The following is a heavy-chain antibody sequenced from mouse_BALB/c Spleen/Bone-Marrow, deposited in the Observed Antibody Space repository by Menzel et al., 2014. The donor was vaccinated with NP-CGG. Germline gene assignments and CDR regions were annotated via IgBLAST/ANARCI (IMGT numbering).Heavy chain of an antibody. Sequence: QVQLQQSGAELARPGASVKMSCKASGYTFTTYTMHWVQQRPGQGLEWVGYINPSTGFTNYNQIFKDKATLAADKSSSTAYMQLSSLTSEDSAVYYCARGGFLLRSLALGYWGQGTSVTVSS. CDR1: GYTFTTYT. CDR3: ARGGFLLRSLALGY. D-gene: IGHD1-1*01. V-gene: IGHV1-4*01. J-gene: IGHJ4*01. CDR2: INPSTGFT.